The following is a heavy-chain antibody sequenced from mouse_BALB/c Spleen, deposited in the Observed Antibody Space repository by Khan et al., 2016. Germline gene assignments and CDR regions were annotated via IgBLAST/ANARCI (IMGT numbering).Heavy chain of an antibody. V-gene: IGHV1S135*01. CDR2: IDPYNGGT. Sequence: MKKSGAELVKPGASVKVSCKASGYSFTDYNMYWVKQSHGKSLEWIGDIDPYNGGTSYNQKFKGKATLTVDKSSSTAVMHLNSLTSEDSAVYYCARPHLRRGYAMDYWGQGTSVTVSS. CDR3: ARPHLRRGYAMDY. CDR1: GYSFTDYN. D-gene: IGHD1-1*01. J-gene: IGHJ4*01.